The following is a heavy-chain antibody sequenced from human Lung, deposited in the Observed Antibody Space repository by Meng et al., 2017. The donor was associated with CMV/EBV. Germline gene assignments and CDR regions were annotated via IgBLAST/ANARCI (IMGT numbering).Heavy chain of an antibody. D-gene: IGHD6-13*01. CDR2: ISSSGSTI. V-gene: IGHV3-48*03. J-gene: IGHJ6*02. CDR1: GFTFSSYE. CDR3: GRQLAGTLWAHYYYYGMDV. Sequence: SCAASGFTFSSYEMNWVRQAPGKGLEWISYISSSGSTIYYADSVKGRFTISRDYAKNSQYLQMNSRRAEDTAVYYWGRQLAGTLWAHYYYYGMDVWXQGTXVTVSS.